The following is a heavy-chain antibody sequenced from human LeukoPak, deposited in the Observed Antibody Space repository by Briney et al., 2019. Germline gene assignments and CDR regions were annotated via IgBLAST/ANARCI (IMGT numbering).Heavy chain of an antibody. CDR3: ARAIAAAGSNYFDY. V-gene: IGHV3-21*01. J-gene: IGHJ4*02. CDR1: GLTLSSYE. Sequence: GGSLRLSCAASGLTLSSYEVNWVPQSPGKVLEWVSFISSSNSYIYYADSVKGRFTISRDNAKNSLYLQMNSLRAEDTAVYYCARAIAAAGSNYFDYWGQGTLVTVSS. CDR2: ISSSNSYI. D-gene: IGHD6-13*01.